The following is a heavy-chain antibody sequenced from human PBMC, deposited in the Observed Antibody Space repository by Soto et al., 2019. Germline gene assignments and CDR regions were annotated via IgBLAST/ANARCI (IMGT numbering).Heavy chain of an antibody. V-gene: IGHV3-23*01. CDR3: AKDPSSSDGMDV. J-gene: IGHJ6*02. Sequence: EVQLLESGGGLVQPGGSLRLSCAASGFTFSSYAMSWVRQAPGKGLEWVSAISGSGGSTYYADSVKGRFTISRDNSKNMLYLQMNSLRAEDTAVYYCAKDPSSSDGMDVWGQGTTVTVSS. CDR1: GFTFSSYA. D-gene: IGHD6-13*01. CDR2: ISGSGGST.